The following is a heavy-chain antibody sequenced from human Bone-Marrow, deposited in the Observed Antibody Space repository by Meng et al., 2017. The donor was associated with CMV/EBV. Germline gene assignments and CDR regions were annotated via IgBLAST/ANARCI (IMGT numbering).Heavy chain of an antibody. J-gene: IGHJ5*02. CDR1: GGSISSYY. CDR2: IYYSGST. D-gene: IGHD2-2*01. V-gene: IGHV4-59*01. Sequence: SETLSLTCTASGGSISSYYWSWIRQPPGKGLEWIGYIYYSGSTNYNPSLKSRVTISVDTSKNQFSLKLSSVTAADTAVYYCARYCSSTSCYVWFDPWGQGTLVTVSS. CDR3: ARYCSSTSCYVWFDP.